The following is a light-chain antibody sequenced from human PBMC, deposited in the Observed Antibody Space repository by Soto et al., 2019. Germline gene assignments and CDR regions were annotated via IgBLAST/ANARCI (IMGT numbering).Light chain of an antibody. CDR2: DAS. CDR3: QQRGNWPPFT. CDR1: QSISTF. V-gene: IGKV3-11*01. J-gene: IGKJ3*01. Sequence: EIVLTQSPATLSLSPGDRATLSCRASQSISTFLAWYQQKPGQAPRLLIYDASNRATGIPARFNGSGSGTDFTLSISSLEPDDFAVYYCQQRGNWPPFTFGPGTKLDIK.